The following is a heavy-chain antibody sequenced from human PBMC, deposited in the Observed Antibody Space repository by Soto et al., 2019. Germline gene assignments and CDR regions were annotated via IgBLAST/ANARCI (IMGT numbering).Heavy chain of an antibody. Sequence: SETLSLTCAVYGGAFSGYYWTWVRQTPGKGLEWIGEKEYSGSTNYNPSLKSRVTISVDTSKNQFSLKLSSVTAADTAVYYCARRFDYWGQGTLVTVSS. CDR1: GGAFSGYY. J-gene: IGHJ4*02. CDR3: ARRFDY. V-gene: IGHV4-34*01. CDR2: KEYSGST.